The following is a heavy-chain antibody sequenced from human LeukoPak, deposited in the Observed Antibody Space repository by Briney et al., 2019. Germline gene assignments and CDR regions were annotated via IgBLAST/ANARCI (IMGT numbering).Heavy chain of an antibody. Sequence: GGSLRLSCAASGFIFSSYGMHGVRQAPGKGLEGGACIRYDGSNNNYADSVKGRFTISRDNSKNTLYLQMNSLRADDTAVYYCAKDRRDGYNSDYYFDYWGQGTLVTVSS. CDR2: IRYDGSNN. CDR3: AKDRRDGYNSDYYFDY. CDR1: GFIFSSYG. V-gene: IGHV3-30*02. D-gene: IGHD5-24*01. J-gene: IGHJ4*02.